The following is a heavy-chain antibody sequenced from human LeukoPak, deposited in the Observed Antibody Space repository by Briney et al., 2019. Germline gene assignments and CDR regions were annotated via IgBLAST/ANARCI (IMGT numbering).Heavy chain of an antibody. CDR3: ATDSITMVRGVIMPQDY. CDR1: GYTLTELS. V-gene: IGHV1-24*01. J-gene: IGHJ4*02. CDR2: FDPEDGET. D-gene: IGHD3-10*01. Sequence: ASVKVSCTVSGYTLTELSMHWVRQAPGKGLEWMGGFDPEDGETIYAQKFQGRVTMTEDTSTDTAYMELSSLRSEDTAVYYCATDSITMVRGVIMPQDYWGQGTLVTVSS.